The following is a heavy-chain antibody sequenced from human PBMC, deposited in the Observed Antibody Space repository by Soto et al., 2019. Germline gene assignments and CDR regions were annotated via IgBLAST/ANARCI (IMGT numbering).Heavy chain of an antibody. CDR3: AKARLAAAGHFDY. V-gene: IGHV3-9*01. J-gene: IGHJ4*02. CDR1: GFTFDDYA. CDR2: ISWNSGSI. D-gene: IGHD6-13*01. Sequence: EVQLVESGGGLVQPGRSLRLSCAASGFTFDDYAMHWVRQAPGKGLEWVSGISWNSGSIGYADSVKGRFTISRDNAKNSLYLQMNSLRAEDTALYYCAKARLAAAGHFDYWGQGTLVTVSS.